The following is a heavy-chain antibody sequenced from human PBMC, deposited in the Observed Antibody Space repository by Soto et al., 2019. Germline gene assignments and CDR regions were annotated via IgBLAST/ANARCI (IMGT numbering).Heavy chain of an antibody. Sequence: PGGSLILSCTVSGFAFNNYRINWVRQAPGKGLEWVSSISKSDYTYYSDSVTGRFTISRDNAKNSVSLQMNTLRVEDTAVYYCAREDSIIIPAVSDFWGQGTLVTVSS. V-gene: IGHV3-21*01. D-gene: IGHD2-2*01. J-gene: IGHJ4*02. CDR2: ISKSDYT. CDR1: GFAFNNYR. CDR3: AREDSIIIPAVSDF.